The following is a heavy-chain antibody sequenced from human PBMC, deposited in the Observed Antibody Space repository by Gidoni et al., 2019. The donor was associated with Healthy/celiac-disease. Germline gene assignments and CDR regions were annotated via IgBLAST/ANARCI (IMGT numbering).Heavy chain of an antibody. D-gene: IGHD3-9*01. J-gene: IGHJ6*02. CDR1: AYTFTSYD. CDR2: MNPNSDNT. CDR3: ARGKSITIVYYYYGMDV. V-gene: IGHV1-8*01. Sequence: QLQLVQSGAEVKKPGLSVTVSCSASAYTFTSYDINWVRQATGQGLEWMGWMNPNSDNTGYAQKLQVRVNMTRNTAISTAYRELSSLRSEDTAVYDCARGKSITIVYYYYGMDVWGQGTTVTVSS.